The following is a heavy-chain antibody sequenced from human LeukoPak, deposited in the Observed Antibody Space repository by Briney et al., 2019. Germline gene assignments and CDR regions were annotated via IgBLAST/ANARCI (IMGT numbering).Heavy chain of an antibody. D-gene: IGHD5-18*01. J-gene: IGHJ4*02. CDR3: ARDPTDTAMVMDY. V-gene: IGHV3-33*01. CDR1: GFTFSSYG. Sequence: PGGSRRLSCAASGFTFSSYGMHGVRQAPGKGLEGGAVIWYDGSNKYYADSVKGRFTISRDNSKNTLYLQMNSLRAEDTAVYYCARDPTDTAMVMDYWGQGTLVTVSS. CDR2: IWYDGSNK.